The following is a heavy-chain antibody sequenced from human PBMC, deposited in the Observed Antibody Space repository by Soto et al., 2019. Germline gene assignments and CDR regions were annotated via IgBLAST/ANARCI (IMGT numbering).Heavy chain of an antibody. CDR1: GDSLTNNHW. D-gene: IGHD2-8*02. CDR2: IWHTGRP. J-gene: IGHJ4*02. Sequence: QLQLRESGPGLVQPSGTLSLTCDVSGDSLTNNHWWSWVRQAPGNGREWIGEIWHTGRPNYNTSLKSRVAISIDKSKNQFSLKLSAVTAADTAVYYCVRDYSTGCSSINGYMHWGQGTLVTVSS. CDR3: VRDYSTGCSSINGYMH. V-gene: IGHV4-4*02.